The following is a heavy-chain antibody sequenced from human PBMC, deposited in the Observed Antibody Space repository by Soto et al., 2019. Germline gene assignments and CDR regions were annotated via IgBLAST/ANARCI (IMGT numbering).Heavy chain of an antibody. J-gene: IGHJ4*02. CDR1: GFSLSTSGVG. CDR2: IYWDDDK. Sequence: QITLKESGPTLVKPTQTLTLTCTFSGFSLSTSGVGVGWIRQPPGKALEWLALIYWDDDKRYSPSLKSRLTLTKDTSKNQVVLTMTNMDPVDTATYYCAHRLTYYYDSSGYYDYWGQGTLVTVSS. D-gene: IGHD3-22*01. V-gene: IGHV2-5*02. CDR3: AHRLTYYYDSSGYYDY.